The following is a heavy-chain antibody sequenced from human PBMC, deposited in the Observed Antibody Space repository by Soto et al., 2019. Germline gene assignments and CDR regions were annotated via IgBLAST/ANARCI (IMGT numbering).Heavy chain of an antibody. J-gene: IGHJ3*02. D-gene: IGHD6-19*01. CDR2: INHSGST. Sequence: QVQLQQWGAGLLKPSETLSLTCAVYGGSFSGYYWSWIRQPPGKGLEWIGEINHSGSTNYTPSLKSRVTITVDTSKNQFSLKLSSVTAADTAVYYCARGYVAVAGSAFDIWGQGTMVTVSS. CDR3: ARGYVAVAGSAFDI. CDR1: GGSFSGYY. V-gene: IGHV4-34*01.